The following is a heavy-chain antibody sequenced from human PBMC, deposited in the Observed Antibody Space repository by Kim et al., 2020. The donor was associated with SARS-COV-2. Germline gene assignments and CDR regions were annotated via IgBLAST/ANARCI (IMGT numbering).Heavy chain of an antibody. CDR1: GYTFTSYA. Sequence: ASVKVSCKASGYTFTSYAMNWVRQAPGQGLEWMGWINTNTGNPTYAQGFTGRFVFSLDTSVSTAYLQISSLKAEDTAVYYCARVPWYYYGSGSYSLTYWYFDLWGRGTLVTVSS. CDR3: ARVPWYYYGSGSYSLTYWYFDL. J-gene: IGHJ2*01. D-gene: IGHD3-10*01. CDR2: INTNTGNP. V-gene: IGHV7-4-1*02.